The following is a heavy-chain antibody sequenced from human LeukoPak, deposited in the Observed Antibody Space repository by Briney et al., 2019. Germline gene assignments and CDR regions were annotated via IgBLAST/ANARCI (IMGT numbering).Heavy chain of an antibody. Sequence: SVKASCKASGGTFSSYAISWVRQAPGQGLEWMGRIIPIFGTANYAQKFQGRVTITTDESTSTAYMELSSLRSEDTAVYYCARIGYYYGSGSYYSPWGQGTLVTVSS. V-gene: IGHV1-69*05. CDR3: ARIGYYYGSGSYYSP. D-gene: IGHD3-10*01. CDR2: IIPIFGTA. CDR1: GGTFSSYA. J-gene: IGHJ5*02.